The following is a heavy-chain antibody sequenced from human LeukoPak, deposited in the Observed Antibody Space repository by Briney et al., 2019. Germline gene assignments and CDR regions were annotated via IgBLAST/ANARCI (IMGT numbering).Heavy chain of an antibody. CDR2: IWYNGSNK. D-gene: IGHD3-22*01. CDR3: ARDLPHYYDSSGSQYYYGMDV. CDR1: GFTFSSYD. V-gene: IGHV3-33*01. J-gene: IGHJ6*02. Sequence: PGGSLSLSCAASGFTFSSYDMSWVRQAPGKGLEWVGVIWYNGSNKYNADSVKGRFTISRDNSKNTLYLQMNSLRAEDTAVYYCARDLPHYYDSSGSQYYYGMDVWGQGTTVTVSS.